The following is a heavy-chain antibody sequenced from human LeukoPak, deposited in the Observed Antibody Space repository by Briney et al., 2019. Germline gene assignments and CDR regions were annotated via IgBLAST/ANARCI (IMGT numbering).Heavy chain of an antibody. Sequence: GGSLRLSCAVSGFTFSDYAMHWVRRAPGKGLEWVSGISGPGGTTAYADSVKGRFTISRDNAKNTLYLQMNSLRAEDTAVYYCARGRVGATISYYMDVWGKGTTVTVSS. CDR3: ARGRVGATISYYMDV. CDR2: ISGPGGTT. V-gene: IGHV3-23*01. D-gene: IGHD1-26*01. J-gene: IGHJ6*03. CDR1: GFTFSDYA.